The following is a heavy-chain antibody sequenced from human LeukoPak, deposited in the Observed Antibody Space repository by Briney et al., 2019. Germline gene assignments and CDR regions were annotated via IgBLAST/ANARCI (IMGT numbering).Heavy chain of an antibody. V-gene: IGHV4-59*01. D-gene: IGHD5-12*01. CDR1: GGSISSYY. CDR3: ARGYPPLIVATIDFGPGSGAFDI. Sequence: SETLSLTCTVSGGSISSYYWSWIRQPPGKGLEWIGYIYYSGGTNYNPSLKSRVTISVDTSKNQFSLKLSSVTAADTAVYYCARGYPPLIVATIDFGPGSGAFDIWGQGTMVTVSS. CDR2: IYYSGGT. J-gene: IGHJ3*02.